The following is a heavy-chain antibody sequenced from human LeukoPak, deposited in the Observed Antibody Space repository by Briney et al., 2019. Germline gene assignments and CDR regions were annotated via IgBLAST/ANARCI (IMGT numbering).Heavy chain of an antibody. J-gene: IGHJ5*02. CDR3: ARVSSWFDP. Sequence: SETLSLTCGVSGGSLSFYYWSWIRQPPGKGLEWIGYIYYSGSTNYNPSLKSRVTISVDTSKNQFSLKLSSVTAADTAIYYCARVSSWFDPWGQGTLVTVSS. CDR1: GGSLSFYY. V-gene: IGHV4-59*01. CDR2: IYYSGST.